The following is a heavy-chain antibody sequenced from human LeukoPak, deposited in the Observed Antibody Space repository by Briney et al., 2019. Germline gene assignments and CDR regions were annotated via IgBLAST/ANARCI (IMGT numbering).Heavy chain of an antibody. CDR2: IGTAGDT. CDR3: ARQNTPHGNFDY. Sequence: PGGSLRLSCAASGFTLSSYAMHWVRQPAGKGLEWVSAIGTAGDTFYPGSVKGRFTISRENAKKSLFLQMSSLRAEDTAVYYCARQNTPHGNFDYWGQGTLVTVSS. J-gene: IGHJ4*02. D-gene: IGHD1-26*01. CDR1: GFTLSSYA. V-gene: IGHV3-13*01.